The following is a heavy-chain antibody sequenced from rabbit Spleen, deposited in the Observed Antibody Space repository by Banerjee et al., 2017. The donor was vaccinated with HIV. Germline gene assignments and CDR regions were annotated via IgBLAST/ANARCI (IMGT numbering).Heavy chain of an antibody. CDR3: ARDTSSSFSSYGMDL. D-gene: IGHD1-1*01. CDR1: GFSFSDRDV. V-gene: IGHV1S45*01. Sequence: QEQLVESGGGLVQPEGSLTLTCKASGFSFSDRDVMCWVRQAPGKGLEWIACINAATAKTVYATWAKGRFTISRTSSTTVTLRMTSLTVADTATYFCARDTSSSFSSYGMDLWGPGTLVTVS. CDR2: INAATAKT. J-gene: IGHJ6*01.